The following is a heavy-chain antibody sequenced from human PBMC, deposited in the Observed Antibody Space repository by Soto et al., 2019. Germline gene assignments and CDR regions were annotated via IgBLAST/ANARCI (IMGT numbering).Heavy chain of an antibody. J-gene: IGHJ5*02. Sequence: SETLSLTCAVSGGSISSGGYSWGWIRQPPGKGLEWIGSIYYSGSTYYNPSLKSRVTISVDTSKNQFSLKLSSVTAADTAVYYCARVNYDILTGSQNNWFDPWGQGTLVTVSS. D-gene: IGHD3-9*01. V-gene: IGHV4-39*01. CDR2: IYYSGST. CDR3: ARVNYDILTGSQNNWFDP. CDR1: GGSISSGGYS.